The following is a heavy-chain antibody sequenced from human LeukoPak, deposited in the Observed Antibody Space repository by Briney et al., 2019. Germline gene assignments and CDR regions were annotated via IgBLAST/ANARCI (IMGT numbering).Heavy chain of an antibody. D-gene: IGHD3-10*01. CDR3: AKALRTSMVRGVIMPGGVDY. V-gene: IGHV3-64*04. CDR1: GFIFSSYA. J-gene: IGHJ4*02. CDR2: MSVITGRT. Sequence: GGSLRLSCSASGFIFSSYAMHWVRQAPGKRLEYVSAMSVITGRTFYADSVEGRFTISRDNSGNTLYVQMNSLRAEDTAVYYCAKALRTSMVRGVIMPGGVDYWGQGTLVTVSS.